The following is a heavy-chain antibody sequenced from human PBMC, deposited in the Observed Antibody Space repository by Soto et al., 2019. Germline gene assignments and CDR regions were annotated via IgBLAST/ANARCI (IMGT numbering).Heavy chain of an antibody. J-gene: IGHJ4*02. V-gene: IGHV1-2*04. CDR3: ARADDILTGPPLDY. CDR1: GYTFTGYY. Sequence: ASVKVSCKASGYTFTGYYMHWVRQAPGQGLEWLGWINPNSGGTNYAQKFQGWVTMTRDTSISTAYMELSRLRSDDTAVYYCARADDILTGPPLDYWGQGTLVTVSS. CDR2: INPNSGGT. D-gene: IGHD3-9*01.